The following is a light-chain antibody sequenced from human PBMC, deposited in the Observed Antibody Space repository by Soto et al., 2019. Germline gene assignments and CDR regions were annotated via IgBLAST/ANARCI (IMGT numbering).Light chain of an antibody. CDR3: QQHGGSPPYT. J-gene: IGKJ2*01. CDR1: QSVSSFY. Sequence: ELALTQSPGTLSLSPGERATLSCRASQSVSSFYFAWYQQKPGQAPRLLLYRASSRATAIPDSFSGSGSGTHFSLTMSRLEPEHFAVSYCQQHGGSPPYTFGQGTQLEIK. CDR2: RAS. V-gene: IGKV3-20*01.